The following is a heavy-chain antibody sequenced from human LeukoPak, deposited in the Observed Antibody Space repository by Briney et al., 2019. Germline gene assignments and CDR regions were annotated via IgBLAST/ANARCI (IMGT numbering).Heavy chain of an antibody. D-gene: IGHD3-10*02. CDR3: AKDHVLAPWTPFDY. Sequence: GGSLRLSCAASGFTCSSYAMSWVRQAPGKGLEWVSAISGSGGSTYYADSVKGRFTISRDNSKNTLYLQMNSLRAEDTAVYYCAKDHVLAPWTPFDYWGQGALVTVSS. CDR2: ISGSGGST. J-gene: IGHJ4*02. CDR1: GFTCSSYA. V-gene: IGHV3-23*01.